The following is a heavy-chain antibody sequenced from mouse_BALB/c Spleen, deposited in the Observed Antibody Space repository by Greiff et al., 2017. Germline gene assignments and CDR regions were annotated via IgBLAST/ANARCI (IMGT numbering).Heavy chain of an antibody. V-gene: IGHV14-3*02. CDR2: IDPANGNT. CDR1: GFNIKDTY. Sequence: EVQLQQSGAELVKPGASVKLSCTASGFNIKDTYMHWVKQRPEQDLEWIGRIDPANGNTKYDPKFQGKATITADTSSNTAYLQLSSLTSEDTAVYYCARGYRYDGDYYAMDYWGQGTSVTVSS. D-gene: IGHD2-14*01. J-gene: IGHJ4*01. CDR3: ARGYRYDGDYYAMDY.